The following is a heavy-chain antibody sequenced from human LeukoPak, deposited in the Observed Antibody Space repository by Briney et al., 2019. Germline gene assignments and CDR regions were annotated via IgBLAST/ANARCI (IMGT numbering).Heavy chain of an antibody. CDR3: ARGGHHYHSSGYYGGTNFDY. V-gene: IGHV3-74*01. J-gene: IGHJ4*02. CDR2: ISSDESST. D-gene: IGHD3-22*01. Sequence: GESLKISCAASGFTFSSYWMHWVRQDPGKGLVWVSRISSDESSTSYADSVKGRFTISRDNAKNTLYLQMNSLRAEDTALYYCARGGHHYHSSGYYGGTNFDYWGQGTLVTVSS. CDR1: GFTFSSYW.